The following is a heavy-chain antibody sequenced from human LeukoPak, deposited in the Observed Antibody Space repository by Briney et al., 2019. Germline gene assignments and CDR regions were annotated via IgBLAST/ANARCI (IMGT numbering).Heavy chain of an antibody. Sequence: SETLSLTCAVSGGSLSSGGYSWSWIRQPPGKGLEWIGDIYHSGSTYYNPSLKSRVTISVDRSKNQFSLKLSSVTAADTAVYYCARGPYSSSWYLSYYYYYGMDVWGQGTTVTVSS. CDR1: GGSLSSGGYS. D-gene: IGHD6-13*01. J-gene: IGHJ6*02. CDR3: ARGPYSSSWYLSYYYYYGMDV. CDR2: IYHSGST. V-gene: IGHV4-30-2*01.